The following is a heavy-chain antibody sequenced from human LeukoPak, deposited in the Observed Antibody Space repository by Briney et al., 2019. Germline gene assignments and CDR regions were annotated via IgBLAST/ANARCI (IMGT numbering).Heavy chain of an antibody. CDR2: INSDGINT. J-gene: IGHJ4*02. D-gene: IGHD3-22*01. CDR3: AKVITYYYDSSGYYPPPFDY. V-gene: IGHV3-74*01. CDR1: GFTFSNYW. Sequence: GGSLRLSCAASGFTFSNYWMHWVRQAPGKGLVWVSRINSDGINTSYADSVKGRFTISRDNAKNTLNLQMNSLRAEDTAVYYCAKVITYYYDSSGYYPPPFDYWGQGTLVTVSS.